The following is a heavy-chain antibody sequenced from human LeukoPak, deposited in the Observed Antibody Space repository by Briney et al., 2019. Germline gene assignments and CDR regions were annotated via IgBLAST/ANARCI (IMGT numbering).Heavy chain of an antibody. CDR1: RFTFSRYG. Sequence: GGSLRLSCAASRFTFSRYGMHWVRQAPGKGLEWVAFIRYDGSNKHYADSVKGRFTISRDNSKNTLYLQMNSLRAEDTAVYYCAYESVDSSSFFDYWGQGTLVTVSS. J-gene: IGHJ4*02. V-gene: IGHV3-30*02. CDR2: IRYDGSNK. D-gene: IGHD3-22*01. CDR3: AYESVDSSSFFDY.